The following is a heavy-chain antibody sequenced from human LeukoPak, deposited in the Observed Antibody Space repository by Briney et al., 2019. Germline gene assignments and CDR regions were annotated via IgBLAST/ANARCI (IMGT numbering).Heavy chain of an antibody. V-gene: IGHV3-7*01. Sequence: QPGGSLRLSCAASGFTFSTYWMSWVRQSPEKGLEWVANIKQDGSEIYYVDSVKGRFTISRDNAKNSLYLQMNSLRAEDTAVYYCARGEYGSGSYHIDYWGQGTLVTVSS. CDR3: ARGEYGSGSYHIDY. CDR1: GFTFSTYW. CDR2: IKQDGSEI. J-gene: IGHJ4*02. D-gene: IGHD3-10*01.